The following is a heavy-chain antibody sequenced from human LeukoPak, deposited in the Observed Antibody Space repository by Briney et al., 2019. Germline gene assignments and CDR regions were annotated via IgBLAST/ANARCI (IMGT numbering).Heavy chain of an antibody. Sequence: GGSLRLSCAASSFTFSKYWFHWVRQAPGRGLDWVSRIDTNGRTTDYADSVKGRFTISRDNAKNTLFLEMNSLRDEDTAVYYCARDLAGEDDYWGQGTLVTVSS. V-gene: IGHV3-74*01. D-gene: IGHD6-13*01. CDR2: IDTNGRTT. J-gene: IGHJ4*02. CDR1: SFTFSKYW. CDR3: ARDLAGEDDY.